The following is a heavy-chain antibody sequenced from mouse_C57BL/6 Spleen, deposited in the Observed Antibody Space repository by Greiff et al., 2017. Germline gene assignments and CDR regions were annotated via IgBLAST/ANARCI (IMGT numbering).Heavy chain of an antibody. CDR3: ARGGNPFAY. CDR2: IYPGSGST. V-gene: IGHV1-55*01. CDR1: GYTFTSYW. J-gene: IGHJ3*01. D-gene: IGHD1-1*02. Sequence: VQLVESGAELVKPGASVKMSCKASGYTFTSYWITWVKQRPGQGLEWIGDIYPGSGSTNYNEKFKSKATLTVDTSSSTAYMQLSSLTSEDSAVYYCARGGNPFAYWGQGTLVTVSA.